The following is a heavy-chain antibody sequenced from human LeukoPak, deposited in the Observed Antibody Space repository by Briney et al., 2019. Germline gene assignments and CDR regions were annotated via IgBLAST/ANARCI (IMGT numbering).Heavy chain of an antibody. D-gene: IGHD3-22*01. CDR1: GFTFSSYA. Sequence: PGGSLRLSCAASGFTFSSYAMSWVRQAPGKGLEWVSAISGSGGSTYYADSVKGRFTISRDNSKNTLYLQMNSLRAEDTAVYYCARDPAASHYYDSSGYRMDVWGQGTTVTVSS. J-gene: IGHJ6*02. CDR2: ISGSGGST. V-gene: IGHV3-23*01. CDR3: ARDPAASHYYDSSGYRMDV.